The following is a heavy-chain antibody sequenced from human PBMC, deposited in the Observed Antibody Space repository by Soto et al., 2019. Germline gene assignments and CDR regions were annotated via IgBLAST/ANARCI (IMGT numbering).Heavy chain of an antibody. Sequence: GGSLRLSCAASGFTFSSYSMNWVRQAPGKGLEWVSYISSSSSTIYYADSVKGRFTISRDNAKNSLYLQMNSLRAEDTAVYYCARDIGWLRPYYYYYMAVWGKGTTVTVSS. CDR1: GFTFSSYS. CDR2: ISSSSSTI. D-gene: IGHD5-12*01. J-gene: IGHJ6*03. V-gene: IGHV3-48*01. CDR3: ARDIGWLRPYYYYYMAV.